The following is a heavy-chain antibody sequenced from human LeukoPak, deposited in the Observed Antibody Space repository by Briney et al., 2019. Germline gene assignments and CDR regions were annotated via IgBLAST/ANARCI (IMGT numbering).Heavy chain of an antibody. D-gene: IGHD3-16*02. V-gene: IGHV3-9*01. CDR3: ARDDGLRLGELSFEADY. J-gene: IGHJ4*02. CDR2: ISWNSGNI. Sequence: HPGGSLRLSCAASGFTFDDYAMHWVRQAPGKGLEWVSGISWNSGNIQYADAVNGRFTISRDNAKNSLYLQMNSLRAEDTALYYCARDDGLRLGELSFEADYWGQGTLVTVSS. CDR1: GFTFDDYA.